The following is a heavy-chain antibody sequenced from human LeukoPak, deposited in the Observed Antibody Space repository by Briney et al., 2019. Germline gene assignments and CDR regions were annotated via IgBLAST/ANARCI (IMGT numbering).Heavy chain of an antibody. CDR1: GYTFTSYD. Sequence: ASVKVSCKASGYTFTSYDINWVRQATGQGLEWMGWMNPNSGNTGYAQKFQGRVIMTRNTSISTAYMELSSLRYEDIAVYYCARRGRASEIDYWGQGTLVTVSS. J-gene: IGHJ4*02. CDR2: MNPNSGNT. D-gene: IGHD3-10*01. CDR3: ARRGRASEIDY. V-gene: IGHV1-8*01.